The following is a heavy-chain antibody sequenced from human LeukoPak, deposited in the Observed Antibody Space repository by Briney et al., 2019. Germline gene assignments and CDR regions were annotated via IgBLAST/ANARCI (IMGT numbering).Heavy chain of an antibody. CDR3: ARGDRYYDILTGPLDP. Sequence: ASVKVSFKASGYTFTSYGISWVRQAPGQGLEWMGWISAYNGNTNYAQKLQGRVTMTTDTSTSTACMELRSLGSDDTAVYYCARGDRYYDILTGPLDPWGQGTLVTVSS. V-gene: IGHV1-18*01. CDR2: ISAYNGNT. D-gene: IGHD3-9*01. J-gene: IGHJ5*02. CDR1: GYTFTSYG.